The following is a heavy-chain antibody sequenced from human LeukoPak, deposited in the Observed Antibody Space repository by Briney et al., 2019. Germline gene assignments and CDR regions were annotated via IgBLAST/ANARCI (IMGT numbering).Heavy chain of an antibody. J-gene: IGHJ4*02. CDR3: ARVLLAAAGTLN. V-gene: IGHV3-7*01. CDR1: GFTVSSNY. D-gene: IGHD6-13*01. Sequence: PGGSLRLSCAASGFTVSSNYMSWVRQAPGKGLEWVANIKQDGSEKYYVDSVKGRFTISRDNAKNSLYLQMNSLRAEDTAVYYCARVLLAAAGTLNWGQGTLVTVSS. CDR2: IKQDGSEK.